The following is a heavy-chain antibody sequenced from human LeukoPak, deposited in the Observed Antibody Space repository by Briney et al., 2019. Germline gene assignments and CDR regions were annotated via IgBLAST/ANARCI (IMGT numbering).Heavy chain of an antibody. CDR2: INPNSGGT. J-gene: IGHJ1*01. D-gene: IGHD3-16*01. CDR3: ARDRTGVFPEYFQH. Sequence: ASVKVSCKASGYTFTGYYMRWVRQAPGQGLEWIGWINPNSGGTNYAQKFQGRVTMTRDTSISTAYMELSRLRSDDTAVYYCARDRTGVFPEYFQHWGQGTLVTVSS. V-gene: IGHV1-2*02. CDR1: GYTFTGYY.